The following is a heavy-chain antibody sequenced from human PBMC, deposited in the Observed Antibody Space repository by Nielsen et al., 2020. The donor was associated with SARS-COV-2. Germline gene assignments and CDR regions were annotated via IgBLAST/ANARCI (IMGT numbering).Heavy chain of an antibody. CDR1: GFTFSSYS. V-gene: IGHV3-21*01. CDR3: ARDKDGDLHFDY. CDR2: ISSSSSYI. J-gene: IGHJ4*02. Sequence: GESLKISCAASGFTFSSYSMNWVRQAPGKGLEWVSSISSSSSYIYYADSVQGRFTISRDNAKNSLYLQMNSLGAEDTAVYYCARDKDGDLHFDYWGQGTLVTVSS. D-gene: IGHD4-17*01.